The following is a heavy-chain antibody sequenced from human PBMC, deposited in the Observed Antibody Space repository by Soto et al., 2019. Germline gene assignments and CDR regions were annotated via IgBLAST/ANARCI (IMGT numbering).Heavy chain of an antibody. CDR2: ITSDGNDR. CDR3: GRESDSYYCDY. V-gene: IGHV3-30*03. Sequence: QVQLVESGGGVVQPGTSLRLSCAASGFRFSTSVMHWVRQAPGKGLEWVAVITSDGNDRRYAASVKGRFTISRDNSKKTLYLQLNSLRVEDTARYYCGRESDSYYCDYWGQGTLLTVSS. D-gene: IGHD5-18*01. J-gene: IGHJ4*02. CDR1: GFRFSTSV.